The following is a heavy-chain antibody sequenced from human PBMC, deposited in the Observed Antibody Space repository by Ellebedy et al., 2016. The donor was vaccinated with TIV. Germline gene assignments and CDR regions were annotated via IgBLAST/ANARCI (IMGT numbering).Heavy chain of an antibody. CDR3: ARDKIEGPTHYDY. D-gene: IGHD1-26*01. Sequence: GESLKISCVASGFSFSHYWMAWVRQAPGKGPEWVANIKQDGGERYYVDSVKGRFTISRDNAKNSLDLQMNSLRAEDTAVYYCARDKIEGPTHYDYWGQGILVTVSS. J-gene: IGHJ4*02. CDR1: GFSFSHYW. CDR2: IKQDGGER. V-gene: IGHV3-7*01.